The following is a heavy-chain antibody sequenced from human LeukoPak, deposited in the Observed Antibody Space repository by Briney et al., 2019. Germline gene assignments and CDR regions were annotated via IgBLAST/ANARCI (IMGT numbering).Heavy chain of an antibody. D-gene: IGHD6-13*01. Sequence: GGSLRLSCAASGFTFSSYWMSWVRQPPGKGLEWVGNIKIDGSEKYYVNSVKGRFTISRDNAKNSLYLQMNNLRAEDTAVYYCARDAYIAAASTFYFDYWGQGTLVTVSS. CDR1: GFTFSSYW. CDR2: IKIDGSEK. CDR3: ARDAYIAAASTFYFDY. J-gene: IGHJ4*02. V-gene: IGHV3-7*01.